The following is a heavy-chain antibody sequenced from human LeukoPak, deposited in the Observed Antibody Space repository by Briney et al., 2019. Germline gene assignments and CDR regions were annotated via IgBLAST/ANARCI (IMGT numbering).Heavy chain of an antibody. CDR1: GGSFSSHH. Sequence: PSETLSLTCAVYGGSFSSHHWSWIRQAPGKGLEWIGEINESGSTNYNPSLRSRVTISGDTSKSQFSLKLTSLTAADTAVYYCARGGGLRMFYASPFKYWGRGTLVTVSS. J-gene: IGHJ4*02. CDR2: INESGST. CDR3: ARGGGLRMFYASPFKY. D-gene: IGHD2-8*01. V-gene: IGHV4-34*01.